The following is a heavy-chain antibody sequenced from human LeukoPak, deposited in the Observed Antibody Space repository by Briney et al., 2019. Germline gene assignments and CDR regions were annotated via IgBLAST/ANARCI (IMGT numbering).Heavy chain of an antibody. CDR1: GFTFSSYW. CDR3: ASEITMVRGVIGY. CDR2: IKQDGSEK. D-gene: IGHD3-10*01. Sequence: GGSLRLSCAASGFTFSSYWMSWVRQAPGKGLEWVANIKQDGSEKYYVDSVKGRFTISRDNAKNSLYLQMNSPRAEDTAVYYCASEITMVRGVIGYWGQGTLVTVSS. V-gene: IGHV3-7*01. J-gene: IGHJ4*02.